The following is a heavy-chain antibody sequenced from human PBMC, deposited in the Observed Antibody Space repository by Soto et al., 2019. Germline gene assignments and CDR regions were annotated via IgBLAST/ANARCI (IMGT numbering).Heavy chain of an antibody. V-gene: IGHV3-23*01. CDR3: AKGLMSGRWYAED. D-gene: IGHD6-13*01. Sequence: EVHLLESGGGLVQPGESLRLSCGASGFTFSTCVMTWVRQAPGKGLEWVATISPGGASFYADSVKGRFTISRDNSKNTMDSQMNSLRVEDTAVFYGAKGLMSGRWYAEDWGQGTMVTVSS. CDR1: GFTFSTCV. J-gene: IGHJ4*02. CDR2: ISPGGAS.